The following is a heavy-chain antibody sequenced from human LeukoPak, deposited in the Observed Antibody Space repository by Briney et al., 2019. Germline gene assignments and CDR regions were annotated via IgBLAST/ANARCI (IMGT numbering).Heavy chain of an antibody. V-gene: IGHV1-2*02. CDR1: GYTFTDYY. D-gene: IGHD3-22*01. Sequence: GASVKVSCKASGYTFTDYYMHWVRQAPGQGLEWMGWITPNSGATKYAQKFRGRVSMTRDTSINTAYMELSRPRSDDTAIYYCARVSRFYYDSSGDFDYWGQGTLVTVSS. J-gene: IGHJ4*02. CDR2: ITPNSGAT. CDR3: ARVSRFYYDSSGDFDY.